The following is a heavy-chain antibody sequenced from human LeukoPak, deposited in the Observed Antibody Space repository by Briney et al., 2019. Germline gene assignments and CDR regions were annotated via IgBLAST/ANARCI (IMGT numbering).Heavy chain of an antibody. CDR3: ARGGGLDD. CDR2: INHNGNVN. CDR1: GFTFSSYW. Sequence: GGSLRLSCAASGFTFSSYWMNWARQAPGKGLEWVASINHNGNVNYYVDSVKGRFTVSRDNAKNSLYLQMSNLRAEDTAVYFCARGGGLDDWGQGATVTVS. V-gene: IGHV3-7*03. J-gene: IGHJ6*02. D-gene: IGHD3-16*01.